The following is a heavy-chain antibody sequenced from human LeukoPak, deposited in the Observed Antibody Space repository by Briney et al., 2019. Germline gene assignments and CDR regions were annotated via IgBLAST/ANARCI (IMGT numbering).Heavy chain of an antibody. Sequence: SETLSLTCTVSGGSISSSSYYWGWIRQPPGKGLEWIGRIYYSGSTYYNPSLKSRVTISVDTSKNQFSLKLSSVTAADTAVYYCAREASRRASRKVSSGNNRYFDYWGQGTLVTVSS. CDR2: IYYSGST. J-gene: IGHJ4*02. D-gene: IGHD6-19*01. V-gene: IGHV4-39*07. CDR1: GGSISSSSYY. CDR3: AREASRRASRKVSSGNNRYFDY.